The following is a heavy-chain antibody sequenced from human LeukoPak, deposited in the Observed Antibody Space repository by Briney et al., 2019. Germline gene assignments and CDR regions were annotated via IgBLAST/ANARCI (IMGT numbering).Heavy chain of an antibody. CDR1: GFSFDSYA. J-gene: IGHJ4*02. CDR3: SKERTIGVANYFDY. D-gene: IGHD6-19*01. V-gene: IGHV3-43*02. CDR2: ITGDGSRT. Sequence: GGSLRLSCAASGFSFDSYAVHWVRQGPGKGLEWVSLITGDGSRTYYADSVKGRFTISREHSKNSLYLQMSSRETDDTAYYDVSKERTIGVANYFDYWGQGTLVTVSS.